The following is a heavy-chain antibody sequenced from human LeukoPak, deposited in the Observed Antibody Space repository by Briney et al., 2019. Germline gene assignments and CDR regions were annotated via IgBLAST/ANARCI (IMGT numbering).Heavy chain of an antibody. CDR1: GYTFTSYD. V-gene: IGHV1-8*01. J-gene: IGHJ5*02. D-gene: IGHD6-13*01. CDR3: ARGIFGYSSSWNWFDP. CDR2: MNPNSGNT. Sequence: ASVKVSCKASGYTFTSYDINWVRQATGQGLEWMGWMNPNSGNTGYAQKFQGRATMTRNTSISTAYMELSSLRSEDTAVYYCARGIFGYSSSWNWFDPWGQGTLVTVSS.